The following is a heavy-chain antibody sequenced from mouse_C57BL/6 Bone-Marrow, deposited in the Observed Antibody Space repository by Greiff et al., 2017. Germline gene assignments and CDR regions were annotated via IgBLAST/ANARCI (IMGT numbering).Heavy chain of an antibody. CDR1: GYSITSGYY. CDR3: ARDWDYDDAY. J-gene: IGHJ3*01. Sequence: EVHLVESGPGLVKPSQSLSLTCSVTGYSITSGYYWNWIRQFPGNKLEWMGYISYDGSNNYNPSLKNRISITRDTSKNQFFLKLNSVTTEDTATYYCARDWDYDDAYWGQGTLVTVSA. CDR2: ISYDGSN. D-gene: IGHD2-4*01. V-gene: IGHV3-6*01.